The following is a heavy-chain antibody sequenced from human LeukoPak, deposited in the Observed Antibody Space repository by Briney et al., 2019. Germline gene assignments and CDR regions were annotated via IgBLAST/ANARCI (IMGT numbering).Heavy chain of an antibody. CDR2: ISYDGSNK. V-gene: IGHV3-30*03. CDR3: ARDKGGSSED. J-gene: IGHJ4*02. D-gene: IGHD6-6*01. CDR1: GFTFSSYG. Sequence: GGSLRLSCAASGFTFSSYGMHWVRQAPGKGLEWVAVISYDGSNKYYADSVKGRFTISRDNSKNTLYLQMNSLRVEDTAVYYCARDKGGSSEDWGQGTLVTVSS.